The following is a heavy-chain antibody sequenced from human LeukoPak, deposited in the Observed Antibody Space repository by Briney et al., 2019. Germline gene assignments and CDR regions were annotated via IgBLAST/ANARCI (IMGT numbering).Heavy chain of an antibody. V-gene: IGHV4-59*01. CDR2: IYYSGST. Sequence: PSETLSLTCTVSGGSISSYYWSWIRQPPGKGLEGIGYIYYSGSTNYTPSLKSRVTISVDTSKNQFSLKLSSVTAADTAVYYCARGSYDSSGYYLFDYWGQGTLVTVSS. CDR1: GGSISSYY. CDR3: ARGSYDSSGYYLFDY. D-gene: IGHD3-22*01. J-gene: IGHJ4*02.